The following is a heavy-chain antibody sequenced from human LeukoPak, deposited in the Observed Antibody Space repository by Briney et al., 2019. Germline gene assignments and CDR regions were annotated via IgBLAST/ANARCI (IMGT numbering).Heavy chain of an antibody. J-gene: IGHJ4*02. D-gene: IGHD2-2*01. V-gene: IGHV1-2*02. CDR3: ARGGAHTIVVTAAFIPPFGY. Sequence: GASVKVSCKASGYTFTGYYMHWVRQAPGQGLEWMGWINPNSGGTNYAQKFQGRVTMTRDTSISTAYMELSRLRSDDTAVYYCARGGAHTIVVTAAFIPPFGYWGQGTLVTVSS. CDR2: INPNSGGT. CDR1: GYTFTGYY.